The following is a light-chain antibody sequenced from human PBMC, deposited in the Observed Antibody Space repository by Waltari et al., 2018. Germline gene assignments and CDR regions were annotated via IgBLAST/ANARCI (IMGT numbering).Light chain of an antibody. CDR2: DAS. CDR1: QSVSSY. CDR3: QQRSNWPPRT. Sequence: DIVLTQSPATLSLSPGERATLSCRASQSVSSYLPWYQQKPGPAPRLHIYDASNRATGGPARFICSGSGTDCTLTISSLEPEEFAVYYCQQRSNWPPRTFGGGTKVEIK. J-gene: IGKJ4*01. V-gene: IGKV3-11*01.